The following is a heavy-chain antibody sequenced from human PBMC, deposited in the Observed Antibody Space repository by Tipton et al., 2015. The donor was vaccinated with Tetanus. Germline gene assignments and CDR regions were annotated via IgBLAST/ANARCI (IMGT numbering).Heavy chain of an antibody. Sequence: TLSLTCTVSGGSVNSGSYYWSWIRQPPGKGLEWIGYIYESGYTYYIPSLKSRVTISVDTSKNQFSLNLNSMAAADTGVYYCARHQSGSFSPVDYWGQGNLVTVSS. V-gene: IGHV4-61*01. CDR3: ARHQSGSFSPVDY. D-gene: IGHD5-12*01. J-gene: IGHJ4*02. CDR1: GGSVNSGSYY. CDR2: IYESGYT.